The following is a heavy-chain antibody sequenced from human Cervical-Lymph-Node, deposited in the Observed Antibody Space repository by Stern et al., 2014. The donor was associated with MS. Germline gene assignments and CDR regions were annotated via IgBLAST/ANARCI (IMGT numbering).Heavy chain of an antibody. D-gene: IGHD6-19*01. V-gene: IGHV3-9*01. Sequence: EVQLVQSGGGLVEPGRSLRLSCAASGFTFDDHAMHWVRQAPGKGLEWVSGISWSSGSIAYADSVKGRFTISRDNAKNSLYLQMNSLRADDTALYYCAKDSRIAVAGIFDYWGQGILVTVSS. J-gene: IGHJ4*02. CDR3: AKDSRIAVAGIFDY. CDR2: ISWSSGSI. CDR1: GFTFDDHA.